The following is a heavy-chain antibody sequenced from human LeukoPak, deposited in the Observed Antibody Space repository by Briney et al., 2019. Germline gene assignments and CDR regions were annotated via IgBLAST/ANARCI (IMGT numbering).Heavy chain of an antibody. D-gene: IGHD7-27*01. CDR3: ARETPGAGHFDY. CDR2: IYYSGGT. Sequence: KPSETLSLTCTVSGGSINYYYWMWIRQPPGKGLEWIGYIYYSGGTHYNPPLKSRVTMLVDTSKNQFSLRLTAVTAADTAVYYCARETPGAGHFDYWGQGSLVTVSS. J-gene: IGHJ4*02. V-gene: IGHV4-59*01. CDR1: GGSINYYY.